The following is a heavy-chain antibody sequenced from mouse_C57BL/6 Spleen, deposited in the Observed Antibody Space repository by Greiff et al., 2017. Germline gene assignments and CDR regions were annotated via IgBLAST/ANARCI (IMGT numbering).Heavy chain of an antibody. CDR2: IWGDGST. CDR1: GFSLTSYG. D-gene: IGHD3-2*02. V-gene: IGHV2-3*01. CDR3: ARDSSGYKAFAY. Sequence: VKLMESGPGLVAPSQSLSITCTVSGFSLTSYGVSWVRQPPGKGLAWLGVIWGDGSTNYHSALISRLSISKENSKSQVFLNLNSLQTDDTATYYCARDSSGYKAFAYWGQGTLVTVSA. J-gene: IGHJ3*01.